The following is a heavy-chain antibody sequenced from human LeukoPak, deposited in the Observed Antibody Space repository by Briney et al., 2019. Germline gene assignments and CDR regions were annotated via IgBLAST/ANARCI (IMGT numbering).Heavy chain of an antibody. CDR3: ARVRDTMVRGVNFDY. V-gene: IGHV4-30-4*08. Sequence: SQTLSLTCTVSGGSISSGGYYWSWIRQHPGKGLEWIGYIYYSGSTYYNPSLKSRVTISVDTSKNQFSLKLSSVTAADTAVYYCARVRDTMVRGVNFDYWGQGTLVTVSS. CDR2: IYYSGST. J-gene: IGHJ4*02. CDR1: GGSISSGGYY. D-gene: IGHD3-10*01.